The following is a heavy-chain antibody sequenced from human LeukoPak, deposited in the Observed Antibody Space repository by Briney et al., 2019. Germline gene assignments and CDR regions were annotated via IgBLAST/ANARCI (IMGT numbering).Heavy chain of an antibody. D-gene: IGHD3-22*01. V-gene: IGHV3-23*01. CDR1: GFTFRSYA. CDR3: AKDLPYYDSSGYWSAFDI. J-gene: IGHJ3*02. Sequence: PGVSLRLSCAASGFTFRSYAMSWVRQAPGKGLEWVSAISGSGGSTYYADSVKGRFTISRDNSKNTLYLQMNSLRAEDTAVYYCAKDLPYYDSSGYWSAFDIWGQGTMVTVSS. CDR2: ISGSGGST.